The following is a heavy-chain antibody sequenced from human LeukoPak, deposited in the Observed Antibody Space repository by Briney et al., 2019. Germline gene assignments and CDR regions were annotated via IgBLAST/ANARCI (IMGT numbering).Heavy chain of an antibody. CDR2: IYPGDSDT. CDR1: GYSFTSYW. V-gene: IGHV5-51*01. D-gene: IGHD3-10*01. J-gene: IGHJ5*02. Sequence: GESLKISCKGSGYSFTSYWIGWVRQMPGKGLEWMGIIYPGDSDTRYSPSFQGQVTISADKSISTAYLQWSSLKASDTAMYYCARLIGVRGVSRWFDPWGQGTLVTVSS. CDR3: ARLIGVRGVSRWFDP.